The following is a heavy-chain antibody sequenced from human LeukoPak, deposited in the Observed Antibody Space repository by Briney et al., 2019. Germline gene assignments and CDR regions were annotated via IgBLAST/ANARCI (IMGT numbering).Heavy chain of an antibody. CDR1: GYSISSGYY. CDR3: ARDRVTIFGVVINDAFDI. J-gene: IGHJ3*02. Sequence: SGTLSLTCTVSGYSISSGYYWGWIRQPPGKGLEWIGSIYHSGSTYYNPSLKSRVTISVDTSKNQFSLKLSSVTAADTAVYYCARDRVTIFGVVINDAFDIWGQGTMVTVSS. V-gene: IGHV4-38-2*02. D-gene: IGHD3-3*01. CDR2: IYHSGST.